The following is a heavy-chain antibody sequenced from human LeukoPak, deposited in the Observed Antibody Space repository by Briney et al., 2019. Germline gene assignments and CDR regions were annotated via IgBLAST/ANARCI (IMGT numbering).Heavy chain of an antibody. J-gene: IGHJ4*02. V-gene: IGHV3-20*04. CDR2: INWNGGST. D-gene: IGHD4-11*01. CDR1: GFTFYDYG. CDR3: ARAHPGDYSDFQFDY. Sequence: GGSLRLSCAASGFTFYDYGMSWVRQAPGKGLEWVSGINWNGGSTSYADSVTGRFTIARDNAKNSLYLQMNSLRAEDTAVYYCARAHPGDYSDFQFDYWGQGTLVTVSS.